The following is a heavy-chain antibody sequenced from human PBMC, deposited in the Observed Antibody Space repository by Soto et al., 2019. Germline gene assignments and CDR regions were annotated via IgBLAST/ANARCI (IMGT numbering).Heavy chain of an antibody. D-gene: IGHD3-3*01. CDR2: MNPSTGNS. CDR1: GYTFTSYD. V-gene: IGHV1-8*01. Sequence: GASVKVSCKASGYTFTSYDIYWVRHATGQGLEWMGWMNPSTGNSGYAQKFQGRVTMTSDTSISTAHMELSRLRSEDTAVYYCARLNLPSITIFGVVTQDNSFDPWGQGTLVTVSS. J-gene: IGHJ5*02. CDR3: ARLNLPSITIFGVVTQDNSFDP.